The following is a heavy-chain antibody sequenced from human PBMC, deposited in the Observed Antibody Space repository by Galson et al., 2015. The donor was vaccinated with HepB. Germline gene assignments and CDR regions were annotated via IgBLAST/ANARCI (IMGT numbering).Heavy chain of an antibody. CDR2: IDWDDDK. D-gene: IGHD1-26*01. CDR1: GFSLSTSGMC. CDR3: ARISRRSGSFKDGMDV. Sequence: PALVKPTQTLTLTCTFSGFSLSTSGMCVSWIRQPPGKALEWLARIDWDDDKYYNTSLKTRLTISKDTSKNQVVLTVTNMDPVDTATYYCARISRRSGSFKDGMDVWGHGTRSPSP. V-gene: IGHV2-70*11. J-gene: IGHJ6*02.